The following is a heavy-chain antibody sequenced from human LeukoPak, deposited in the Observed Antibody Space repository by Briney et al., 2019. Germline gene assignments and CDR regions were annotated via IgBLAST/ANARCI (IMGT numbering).Heavy chain of an antibody. CDR3: ARVDTAMASIDY. J-gene: IGHJ4*02. CDR1: GFTVSSYW. D-gene: IGHD5-18*01. CDR2: IKQDGSEK. Sequence: GGSLRLSCAASGFTVSSYWMGWVRQAQGKGLEWVANIKQDGSEKYYVDSVKGRFTISRDNAKNSLYLQMNSLRAEDTAVYYCARVDTAMASIDYWGQGTLVTVSS. V-gene: IGHV3-7*01.